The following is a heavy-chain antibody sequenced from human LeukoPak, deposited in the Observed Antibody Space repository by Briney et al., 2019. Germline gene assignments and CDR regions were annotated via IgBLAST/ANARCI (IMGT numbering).Heavy chain of an antibody. D-gene: IGHD6-19*01. J-gene: IGHJ4*02. CDR1: GFTFSSYG. V-gene: IGHV3-30*02. CDR2: IRYDGSNK. CDR3: AKDHDSSGWYYFDY. Sequence: PGGSLRLSCAASGFTFSSYGVHWVRQAPGKGLEWVAFIRYDGSNKYYAGSVKGRFTISRDNSKNTLYLQMNSLRAEDTAVYYCAKDHDSSGWYYFDYWGQGTLVTVSS.